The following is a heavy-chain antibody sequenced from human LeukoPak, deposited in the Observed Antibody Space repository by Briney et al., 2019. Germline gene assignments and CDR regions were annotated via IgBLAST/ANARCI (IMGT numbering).Heavy chain of an antibody. CDR1: GGSFSGYY. V-gene: IGHV4-34*01. CDR3: ARGSPKHDS. CDR2: ISHSGTT. Sequence: SETLSLTCAVYGGSFSGYYWTWIRQPPGKGLEWIAEISHSGTTNYNPALKSRVTISVDTSKNQFSLKLISVTAADTGVYYCARGSPKHDSWGQGTLVIVS. J-gene: IGHJ5*01.